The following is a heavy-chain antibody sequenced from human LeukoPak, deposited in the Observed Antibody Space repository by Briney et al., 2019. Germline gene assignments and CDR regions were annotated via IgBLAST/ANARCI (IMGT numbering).Heavy chain of an antibody. CDR1: GGSISSGDYY. Sequence: SETLSLTCTVSGGSISSGDYYWSWIRQPPGKGLEWIGYIYYSGSTYYSPSLKSRVTISLDRSKNQFSLKLSSVTAADTAVYYCARHPIFGGGNVYAFDYWGQGTLVTVSS. CDR2: IYYSGST. V-gene: IGHV4-30-4*08. D-gene: IGHD3-16*01. CDR3: ARHPIFGGGNVYAFDY. J-gene: IGHJ4*02.